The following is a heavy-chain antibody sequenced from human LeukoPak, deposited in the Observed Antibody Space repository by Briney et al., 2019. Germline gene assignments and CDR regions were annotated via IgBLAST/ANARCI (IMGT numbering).Heavy chain of an antibody. D-gene: IGHD3-22*01. CDR3: ARVRSSNYYDSSAPLAFDI. CDR2: INHSGST. CDR1: GGSFSGYY. V-gene: IGHV4-34*01. Sequence: PSETLSLTCAVYGGSFSGYYWSWIRQPPGKGLEWIGEINHSGSTNYNPSLKSRVTISVDTSKNQFSLKLSSVTAADTAVYYCARVRSSNYYDSSAPLAFDIWGQGTMVTVSS. J-gene: IGHJ3*02.